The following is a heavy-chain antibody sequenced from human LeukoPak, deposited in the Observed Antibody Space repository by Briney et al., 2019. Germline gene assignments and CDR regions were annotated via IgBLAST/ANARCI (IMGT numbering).Heavy chain of an antibody. CDR1: GFTFSVYG. J-gene: IGHJ4*02. CDR3: AKDGRGRTFFGDIEY. V-gene: IGHV3-30*18. CDR2: ISNDGDSE. D-gene: IGHD3-10*01. Sequence: GGSLRLSCAASGFTFSVYGMHWVRQAPGKGLEWVALISNDGDSEYYIDSVKGRFTISRDNAKDTLYLQMNSLRGEDTAVYYCAKDGRGRTFFGDIEYWGQGTLVAVSS.